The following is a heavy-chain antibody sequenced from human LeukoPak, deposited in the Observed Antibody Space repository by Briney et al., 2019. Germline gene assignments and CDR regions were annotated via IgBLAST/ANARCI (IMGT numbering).Heavy chain of an antibody. D-gene: IGHD3-3*01. CDR2: MNPNSGNT. J-gene: IGHJ6*03. Sequence: ASVKVSCKASGYTFTSYDINWVRQATGQGLEWMGWMNPNSGNTGYAQKFQGRVTMTRNTSISTAYMELRSLRSEDTAVYYCARGVVGTIFGVVISPRYYMDVWGKGTTVTVSS. CDR3: ARGVVGTIFGVVISPRYYMDV. CDR1: GYTFTSYD. V-gene: IGHV1-8*01.